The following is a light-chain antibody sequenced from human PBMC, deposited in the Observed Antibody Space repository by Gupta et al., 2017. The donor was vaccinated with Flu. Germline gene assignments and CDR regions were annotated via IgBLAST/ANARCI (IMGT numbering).Light chain of an antibody. CDR3: SSYTSSSTLV. V-gene: IGLV2-14*01. Sequence: QSALTQPASVSGSPGQSITISCTGTSSDVGGYNYVSWYQQHPGKAPKLMFYEVSNRPSGFSNRFSGSKSGNTASLTISGLPADDEADYYCSSYTSSSTLVFGGGTKLTVL. CDR2: EVS. CDR1: SSDVGGYNY. J-gene: IGLJ2*01.